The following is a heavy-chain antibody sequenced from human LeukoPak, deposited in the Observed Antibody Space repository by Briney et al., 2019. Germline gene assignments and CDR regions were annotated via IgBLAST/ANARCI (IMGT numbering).Heavy chain of an antibody. CDR1: GGTFSSYA. Sequence: ASVKVSCKASGGTFSSYAISWVRQAPGQGLEWMGWISAYNGNTNYAQKLQGRVTMTTDTSTSTAYMELRSLRSDDTAVYYCAAWAAAGYDYWGQGTLVTVSS. CDR2: ISAYNGNT. V-gene: IGHV1-18*01. J-gene: IGHJ4*02. CDR3: AAWAAAGYDY. D-gene: IGHD6-13*01.